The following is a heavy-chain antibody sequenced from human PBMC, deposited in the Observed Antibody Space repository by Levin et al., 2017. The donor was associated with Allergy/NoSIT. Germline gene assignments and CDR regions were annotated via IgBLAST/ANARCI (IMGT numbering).Heavy chain of an antibody. CDR2: ISWNSGSI. V-gene: IGHV3-9*01. Sequence: GGSLRLSCAASGFTFDDYAMHWVRQAPGKGLEWVSGISWNSGSIGYADSVKGRFTISRDNAKNSLYLQMNSLRAEDTALYYCAKYYYDSSGYYGNDAFDIWGQGTMVTVSS. CDR3: AKYYYDSSGYYGNDAFDI. D-gene: IGHD3-22*01. J-gene: IGHJ3*02. CDR1: GFTFDDYA.